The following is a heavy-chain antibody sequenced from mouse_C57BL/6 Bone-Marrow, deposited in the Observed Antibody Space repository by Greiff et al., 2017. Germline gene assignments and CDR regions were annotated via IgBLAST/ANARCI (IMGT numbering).Heavy chain of an antibody. V-gene: IGHV7-3*01. J-gene: IGHJ2*01. CDR2: IRNKANGYTT. Sequence: EVQVVESGGGLVQPGGSLSLSCAASGFTFTDYYMSWVRQPPGKALEWLGFIRNKANGYTTEYRASVKGLFTISIDNSQSILYLQMNALRAEDSATSYCARYIYDPYYIDYGGQGTTLTVAS. D-gene: IGHD2-3*01. CDR3: ARYIYDPYYIDY. CDR1: GFTFTDYY.